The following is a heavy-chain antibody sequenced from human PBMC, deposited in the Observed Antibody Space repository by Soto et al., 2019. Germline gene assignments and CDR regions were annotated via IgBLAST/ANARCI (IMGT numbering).Heavy chain of an antibody. CDR1: GGSISSGGYS. V-gene: IGHV4-30-2*01. Sequence: PSETLSLTYAGSGGSISSGGYSWSWIRQPPGKGLEWIGHIYHSGSTYYNPSLKSLVTISVDRSKNQFSLKLSSVTAADTAVYYCARVWGYSYGLASDIWGQGTMVT. D-gene: IGHD5-18*01. J-gene: IGHJ3*02. CDR2: IYHSGST. CDR3: ARVWGYSYGLASDI.